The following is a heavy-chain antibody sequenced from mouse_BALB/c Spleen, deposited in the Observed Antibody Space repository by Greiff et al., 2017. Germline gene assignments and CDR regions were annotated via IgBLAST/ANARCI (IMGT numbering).Heavy chain of an antibody. D-gene: IGHD1-2*01. CDR2: ISDGGSYT. Sequence: EVKLVESGGGLVKPGGSLKLSCAASGFTFSDYYMSWVRQTPEKRLEWVATISDGGSYTYYPDSVKGRFTISRDNAKNNLYLQMSSLKSEDTAMYYCARGHYYGYDAMDYWGQGTSVTVSS. V-gene: IGHV5-4*02. CDR3: ARGHYYGYDAMDY. J-gene: IGHJ4*01. CDR1: GFTFSDYY.